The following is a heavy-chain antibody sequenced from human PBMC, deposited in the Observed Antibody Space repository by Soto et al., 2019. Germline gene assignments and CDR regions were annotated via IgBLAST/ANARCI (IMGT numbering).Heavy chain of an antibody. CDR2: VSYDGSKQ. V-gene: IGHV3-30-3*01. J-gene: IGHJ4*02. D-gene: IGHD3-22*01. Sequence: QVQLVESGGGVVQPGRSLRVSCAASGFTFSNYAMHWVRQAPGKGLEGVAVVSYDGSKQFYADSVEGRFTICRDSSKSTLYLHMDHLRDEDTAVYYCAIDRVYYYDNSGYYNFDYWGQGTLVTVYS. CDR3: AIDRVYYYDNSGYYNFDY. CDR1: GFTFSNYA.